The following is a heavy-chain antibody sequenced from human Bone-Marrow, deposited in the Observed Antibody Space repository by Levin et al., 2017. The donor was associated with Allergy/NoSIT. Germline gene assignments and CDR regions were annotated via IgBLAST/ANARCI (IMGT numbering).Heavy chain of an antibody. D-gene: IGHD2-21*02. Sequence: GGSLRLSCAASGFTFSSYAMIWVRQAPGKGLEWVSGISGSGGSTYYPDFVKGRFTISRDNSKNTLYLQMSSLRAEDTAVYYCAKDRGGGGDYPLWFDPWGQGTLVTVSS. CDR3: AKDRGGGGDYPLWFDP. CDR1: GFTFSSYA. J-gene: IGHJ5*02. V-gene: IGHV3-23*01. CDR2: ISGSGGST.